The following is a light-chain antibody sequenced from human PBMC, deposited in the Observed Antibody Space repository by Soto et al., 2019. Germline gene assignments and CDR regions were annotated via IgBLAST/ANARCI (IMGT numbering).Light chain of an antibody. CDR3: QQYNNWPTT. CDR1: QSVSNK. Sequence: EIVMTQSPATLSVSPGERVTLSCRASQSVSNKLGWYQHKPGQAPRLLIYDTSTRAAGTPARFTGSGSGTEFTLTISSLQSEDFAVYYCQQYNNWPTTFGQGTKV. V-gene: IGKV3-15*01. CDR2: DTS. J-gene: IGKJ1*01.